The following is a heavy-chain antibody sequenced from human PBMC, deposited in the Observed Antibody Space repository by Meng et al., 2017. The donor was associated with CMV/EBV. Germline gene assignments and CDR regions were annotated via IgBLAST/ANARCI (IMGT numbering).Heavy chain of an antibody. Sequence: GGSLRLSCAASEIAFSSYAMNWVRLPPGKGLEWVAFIRYDGSNKYYADSVKGRFTISRDNSKNTLYLQMNSLRAEDTAVYYCAKDNCCLGKYQLLYEYSYYYGMDVWGQGTTVTVSS. D-gene: IGHD2-2*02. CDR1: EIAFSSYA. CDR3: AKDNCCLGKYQLLYEYSYYYGMDV. V-gene: IGHV3-30*02. CDR2: IRYDGSNK. J-gene: IGHJ6*02.